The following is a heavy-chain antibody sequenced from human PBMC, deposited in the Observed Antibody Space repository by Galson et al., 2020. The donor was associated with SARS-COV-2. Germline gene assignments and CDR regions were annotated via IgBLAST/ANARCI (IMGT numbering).Heavy chain of an antibody. V-gene: IGHV2-5*02. Sequence: SGPTLMKPPQPPTLPCPFSGFSRRSSAAGVGWIRQPPGKALEWVALIHWVGDERHSPSLKSRLTITKDTSKNQVVLTMTNMDPVDTATYYCAHRWDVLLWFGEFDPWGQGTLVTVSS. D-gene: IGHD3-10*01. CDR1: GFSRRSSAAG. J-gene: IGHJ5*02. CDR3: AHRWDVLLWFGEFDP. CDR2: IHWVGDE.